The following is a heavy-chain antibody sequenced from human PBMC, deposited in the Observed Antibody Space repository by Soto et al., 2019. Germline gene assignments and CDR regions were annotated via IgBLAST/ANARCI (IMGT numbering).Heavy chain of an antibody. CDR2: IRTKSNGYAT. J-gene: IGHJ4*02. V-gene: IGHV3-73*01. CDR3: SRVEYVTSSPIG. Sequence: GGSLRLSCAASGFTFSGSAIHWVRQASGKGLEWVARIRTKSNGYATTYAASVKGRFTISRDDSKNMAYLQMNGLKTEDTAMYYCSRVEYVTSSPIGWGQGTLVTVSS. CDR1: GFTFSGSA. D-gene: IGHD6-6*01.